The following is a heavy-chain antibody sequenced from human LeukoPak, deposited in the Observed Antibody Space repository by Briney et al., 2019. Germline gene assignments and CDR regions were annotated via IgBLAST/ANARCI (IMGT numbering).Heavy chain of an antibody. CDR1: GFTFSTYR. V-gene: IGHV3-48*02. Sequence: GGSLRLSCAVSGFTFSTYRMNWVRQAPGMGLEWVSYISSSSSITYYADSVKGRFTISRDNAKNSLFLQMDSLRDGDTAVYYCARSGYSGYEFDHWGQGTRVTVSS. CDR2: ISSSSSIT. D-gene: IGHD5-12*01. CDR3: ARSGYSGYEFDH. J-gene: IGHJ4*02.